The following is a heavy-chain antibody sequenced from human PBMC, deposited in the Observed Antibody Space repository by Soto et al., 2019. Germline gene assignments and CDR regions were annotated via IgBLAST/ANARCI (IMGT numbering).Heavy chain of an antibody. Sequence: SVKVSCKTSGDTFSTSIINWVRQAPGQGLEWMGGIIPISGTSNYAQKLQGRVTITADESTSTAYMELSSLRSEDTAVYYCASEYFYDSGSYFSPGYYGMDVWGQGTTVTVS. J-gene: IGHJ6*02. CDR3: ASEYFYDSGSYFSPGYYGMDV. CDR1: GDTFSTSI. D-gene: IGHD3-22*01. CDR2: IIPISGTS. V-gene: IGHV1-69*13.